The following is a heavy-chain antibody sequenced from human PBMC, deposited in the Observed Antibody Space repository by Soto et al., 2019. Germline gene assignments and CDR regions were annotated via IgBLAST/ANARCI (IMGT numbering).Heavy chain of an antibody. J-gene: IGHJ5*02. D-gene: IGHD3-9*01. CDR2: IIPIFGTA. V-gene: IGHV1-69*13. CDR3: AASYYDILTGYSSPWFDP. Sequence: GASVKVSCKASGGTFSSYAISWVRQAPGQGLEWMGGIIPIFGTANYAQKFQGRVTITADESTSTAYMELSSLRSEDTAVYYCAASYYDILTGYSSPWFDPWGQGTLVTVSS. CDR1: GGTFSSYA.